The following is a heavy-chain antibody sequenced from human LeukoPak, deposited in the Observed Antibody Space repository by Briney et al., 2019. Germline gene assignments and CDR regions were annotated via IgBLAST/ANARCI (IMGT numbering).Heavy chain of an antibody. V-gene: IGHV4-34*01. CDR3: ARGPTISETGYFDY. D-gene: IGHD1-1*01. CDR2: INHRGDT. CDR1: AGSFSSYY. J-gene: IGHJ4*03. Sequence: PSETLSLTCAGYAGSFSSYYWSWIRQSPGKGLEWIAEINHRGDTNYNPSVKSRVTISVDTSKNQFSLKVTSLTAADTAVYFCARGPTISETGYFDYWGQGTLVTVSS.